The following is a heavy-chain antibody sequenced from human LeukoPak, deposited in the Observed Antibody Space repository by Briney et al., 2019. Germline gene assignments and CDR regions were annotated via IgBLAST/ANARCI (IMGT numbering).Heavy chain of an antibody. CDR3: ARDLGSSRTEVIPAAWYFDL. V-gene: IGHV1-69*13. CDR2: IIPIFGTA. Sequence: SVKVSCKASGGTFSSYAISWVRQAPGRGLEWMGGIIPIFGTANYAQKFQGRVTITADESTSTAYMELSSLRSDDTAVYYCARDLGSSRTEVIPAAWYFDLWGLGTLVTVSS. D-gene: IGHD2-2*01. J-gene: IGHJ2*01. CDR1: GGTFSSYA.